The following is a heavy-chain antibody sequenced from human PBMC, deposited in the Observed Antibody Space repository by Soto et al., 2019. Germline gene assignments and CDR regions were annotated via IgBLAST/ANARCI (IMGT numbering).Heavy chain of an antibody. D-gene: IGHD6-13*01. CDR1: GYSISSGYY. V-gene: IGHV4-38-2*01. Sequence: SETLSLTCAVSGYSISSGYYWGWIRQSPGKGLEWIGSIYHSGSTYYNPSLKSRVIISVDTSKNQFSLKLSPATAADTAVYYCARLAPIAAADGMDVWGQGTTVTVSS. CDR2: IYHSGST. CDR3: ARLAPIAAADGMDV. J-gene: IGHJ6*02.